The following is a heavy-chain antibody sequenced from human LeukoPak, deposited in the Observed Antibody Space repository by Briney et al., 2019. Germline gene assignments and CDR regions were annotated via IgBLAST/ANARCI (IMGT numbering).Heavy chain of an antibody. D-gene: IGHD3-10*01. CDR1: GYTFTSYG. J-gene: IGHJ4*02. CDR3: ARDVILWGGDPQPPFDY. V-gene: IGHV1-18*01. CDR2: ISAYDGNT. Sequence: ASVKVSCKASGYTFTSYGISWVRQAPGQGPEWMAWISAYDGNTKYAQKLQGRVTMTTDTSTSTAYMELRGLRSDDTAVYYCARDVILWGGDPQPPFDYWGQGTLVTVSS.